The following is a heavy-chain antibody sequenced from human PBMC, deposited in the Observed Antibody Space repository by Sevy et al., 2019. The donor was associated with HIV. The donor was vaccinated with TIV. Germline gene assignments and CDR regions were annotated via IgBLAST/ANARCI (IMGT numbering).Heavy chain of an antibody. V-gene: IGHV3-7*01. D-gene: IGHD2-2*02. J-gene: IGHJ6*02. Sequence: GGSLRLSCAASGFTFSSYWMSWVRQAPGKGLEWVANIKQDGSEKYNVHSVKGRFNISRDNAKNSLYLQMNSLRAEDTVVYYCARDVGRDIVVVPAAILDYYYGMDVWGQGTTVTVSS. CDR2: IKQDGSEK. CDR3: ARDVGRDIVVVPAAILDYYYGMDV. CDR1: GFTFSSYW.